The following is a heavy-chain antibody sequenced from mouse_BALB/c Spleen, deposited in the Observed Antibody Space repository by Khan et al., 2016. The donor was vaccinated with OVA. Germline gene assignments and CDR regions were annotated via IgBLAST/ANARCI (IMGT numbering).Heavy chain of an antibody. CDR1: GYTFTNYG. J-gene: IGHJ4*01. CDR3: ARPPYVAYPRAH. Sequence: QIQLVQSGPELKKPGETVKISCKASGYTFTNYGMNWVKQSPGKTLKWMGWINTYTGEPTYADDFTGRFAFSLETSASTAYLQINNLQNEDTATYCWARPPYVAYPRAHWGQGTSVTVSS. D-gene: IGHD3-1*01. V-gene: IGHV9-3-1*01. CDR2: INTYTGEP.